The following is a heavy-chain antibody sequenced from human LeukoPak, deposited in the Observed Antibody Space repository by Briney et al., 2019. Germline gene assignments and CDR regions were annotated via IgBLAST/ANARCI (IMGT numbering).Heavy chain of an antibody. CDR3: ARYLDYGGNSRVFQH. CDR1: GGSLSAYY. CDR2: INHGGST. J-gene: IGHJ1*01. V-gene: IGHV4-34*01. D-gene: IGHD4-23*01. Sequence: SETLSLTCAVYGGSLSAYYWTWIRQPPGKGLEWIGEINHGGSTNYNPSLKSRVTISIDTSKNQFSLKLSSVTAADTAFYYCARYLDYGGNSRVFQHWGQGTLVTVSS.